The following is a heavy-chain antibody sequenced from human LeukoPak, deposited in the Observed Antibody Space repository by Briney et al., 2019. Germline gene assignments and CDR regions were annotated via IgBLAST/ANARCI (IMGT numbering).Heavy chain of an antibody. CDR3: ARDTGGYSSSWYAGIYYYYYYMDV. CDR2: ISAYNGNT. Sequence: ASVTVSCKASGYTFTSYGISWVRQAPGQGLEWMGWISAYNGNTNYAQKLQGRVTMTTDTSTSTAYMELRSLRSDDTAVYYCARDTGGYSSSWYAGIYYYYYYMDVWGKGTTVTVSS. D-gene: IGHD6-13*01. J-gene: IGHJ6*03. V-gene: IGHV1-18*01. CDR1: GYTFTSYG.